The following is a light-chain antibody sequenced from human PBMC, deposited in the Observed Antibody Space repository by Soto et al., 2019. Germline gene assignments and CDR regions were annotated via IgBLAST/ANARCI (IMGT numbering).Light chain of an antibody. CDR2: EVS. J-gene: IGLJ1*01. CDR3: SSYAGSNNFV. V-gene: IGLV2-8*01. CDR1: SSDVGGYNY. Sequence: QSALTQPPSASGSPGQSVTISCTGTSSDVGGYNYVSWYQQYPGKAPKLMIYEVSKRPSGVPDRFSGSKSGNTASLTVSGLQAEDEADYYCSSYAGSNNFVFGTGIKLTVL.